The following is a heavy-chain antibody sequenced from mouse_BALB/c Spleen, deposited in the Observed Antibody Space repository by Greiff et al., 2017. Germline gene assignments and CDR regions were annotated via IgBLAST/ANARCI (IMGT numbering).Heavy chain of an antibody. V-gene: IGHV1-69*01. D-gene: IGHD1-1*01. Sequence: VQLQQPGAELVMPGASVKMSCKASGYTFTDYWMHWVKQRPGQGLEWIGAIDTSDSYTSYNQKFKGKATLTVDESSSTAYMQLSSLTSEDSAVYYCASYYYGSSYGGFAYWGQGTLVTVSA. CDR2: IDTSDSYT. CDR3: ASYYYGSSYGGFAY. CDR1: GYTFTDYW. J-gene: IGHJ3*01.